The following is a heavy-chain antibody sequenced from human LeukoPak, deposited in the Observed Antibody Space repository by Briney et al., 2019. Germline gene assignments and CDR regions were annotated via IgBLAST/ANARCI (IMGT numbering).Heavy chain of an antibody. CDR1: GGSISSYY. D-gene: IGHD4-17*01. J-gene: IGHJ3*02. Sequence: SETLSLTCTVSGGSISSYYWSWIRQPAGKGLEWIGRIYTSGSTNYNPSLKSRVTMSADTSKNQFSLKLSSVTAADTAVFYCASRTTVTTSGAFDIWGQGTMDTVSS. CDR2: IYTSGST. CDR3: ASRTTVTTSGAFDI. V-gene: IGHV4-4*07.